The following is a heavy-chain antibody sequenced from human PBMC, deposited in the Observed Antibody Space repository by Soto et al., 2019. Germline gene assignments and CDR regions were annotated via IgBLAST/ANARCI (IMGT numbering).Heavy chain of an antibody. CDR3: AKDHGVYDLGPWGFDY. CDR1: GFTFSSYG. CDR2: ISYDGSNK. J-gene: IGHJ4*02. D-gene: IGHD5-12*01. Sequence: QVQLVESGGGVVQPGRSLRLSCAASGFTFSSYGMHWVRQAPGKGLEWVAVISYDGSNKYYADSVKGRFTISRDNSKNTLYLQMNSLRAEDTAVYYCAKDHGVYDLGPWGFDYWGQGTLVTVSS. V-gene: IGHV3-30*18.